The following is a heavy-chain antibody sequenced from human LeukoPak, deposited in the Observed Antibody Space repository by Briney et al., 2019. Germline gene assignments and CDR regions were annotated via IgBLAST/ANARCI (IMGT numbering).Heavy chain of an antibody. CDR3: AKDACTDAVCYFDY. Sequence: GGSLRLSCAASDFSFQSFPMIWVRQAPGKGLEWVSVIGTDGRNIHYADSVKGRFTISRDNSKNTLYLQMNSLRAEDTAIYYCAKDACTDAVCYFDYWGQGTLVTVSS. J-gene: IGHJ4*02. CDR1: DFSFQSFP. CDR2: IGTDGRNI. V-gene: IGHV3-23*01. D-gene: IGHD2-8*01.